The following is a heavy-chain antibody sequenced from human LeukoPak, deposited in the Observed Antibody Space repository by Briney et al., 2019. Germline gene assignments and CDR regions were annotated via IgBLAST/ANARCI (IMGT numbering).Heavy chain of an antibody. V-gene: IGHV1-8*01. D-gene: IGHD3-10*01. J-gene: IGHJ4*02. CDR2: MNPNSGNT. CDR3: ARGRSHRYYYGSGSYLVGY. CDR1: GYTFTSYD. Sequence: ASVKVSCKASGYTFTSYDINWVRQATGQGLEWMGWMNPNSGNTGYAQKFQGRVTMTRNTSISTAYMELSSLRSEDTAVYCCARGRSHRYYYGSGSYLVGYWGQGTLVTVSS.